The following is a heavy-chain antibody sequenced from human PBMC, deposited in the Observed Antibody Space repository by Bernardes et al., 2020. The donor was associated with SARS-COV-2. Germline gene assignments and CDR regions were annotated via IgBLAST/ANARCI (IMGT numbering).Heavy chain of an antibody. CDR3: VRRFCAVSSACGNFYGMGV. J-gene: IGHJ6*02. Sequence: GGSLRLSCAASGFTFNTYGMHWVRRAPDKGLAWVAVIWYDGRTQYYADSVKGRFTISRDNSKNILYLQMNSLRVEDTAVYYCVRRFCAVSSACGNFYGMGVWGQGTTVTVYS. D-gene: IGHD2-21*01. V-gene: IGHV3-33*01. CDR2: IWYDGRTQ. CDR1: GFTFNTYG.